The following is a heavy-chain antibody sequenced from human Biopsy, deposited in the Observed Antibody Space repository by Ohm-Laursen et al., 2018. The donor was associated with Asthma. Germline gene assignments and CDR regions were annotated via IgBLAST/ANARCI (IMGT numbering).Heavy chain of an antibody. J-gene: IGHJ4*02. CDR2: INSVLGTT. CDR3: ARKAGSCISRTCYSLDF. V-gene: IGHV1-69*13. D-gene: IGHD2-2*01. CDR1: GGTFNTYV. Sequence: SEKVSCKSLGGTFNTYVIGWVRQAPGQGLEWMGGINSVLGTTTYPQKFQDRVTITADDSTSTVYMELSSLRSEDTAVYYCARKAGSCISRTCYSLDFWGQGTLVTVSS.